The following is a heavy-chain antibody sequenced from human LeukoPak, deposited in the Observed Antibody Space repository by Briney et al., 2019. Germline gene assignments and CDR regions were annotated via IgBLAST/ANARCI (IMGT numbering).Heavy chain of an antibody. Sequence: PGGSLRLSCAASGFTFSSYSMNWVRQAPGKGLEWVSYISSSSSTIYYADSVKGRFTISRDNAKNSLYLQMNSLRAEDTAVYYCARVQDVDTAMVRDYYGMDVWGQGTTVTVSS. J-gene: IGHJ6*02. CDR3: ARVQDVDTAMVRDYYGMDV. CDR1: GFTFSSYS. V-gene: IGHV3-48*01. CDR2: ISSSSSTI. D-gene: IGHD5-18*01.